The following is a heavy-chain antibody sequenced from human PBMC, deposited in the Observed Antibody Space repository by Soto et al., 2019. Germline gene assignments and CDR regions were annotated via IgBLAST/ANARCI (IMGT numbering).Heavy chain of an antibody. J-gene: IGHJ4*02. CDR3: ATHLPSTCPNLFDY. V-gene: IGHV1-69*01. CDR2: IIPIFGTA. D-gene: IGHD1-1*01. CDR1: GGTFSSYA. Sequence: QVQLVQSGAEVKKPGSSVKVSCKASGGTFSSYAISWVRQAPGQGLEWMGGIIPIFGTANYAQKFQGRVTINADESKSTAYMELSSLRSEDTAVYYCATHLPSTCPNLFDYWGQGTLVTVSS.